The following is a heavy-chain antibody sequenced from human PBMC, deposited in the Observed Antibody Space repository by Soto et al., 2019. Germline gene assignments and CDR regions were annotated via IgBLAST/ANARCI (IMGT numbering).Heavy chain of an antibody. J-gene: IGHJ3*02. CDR1: GFTFSSYA. V-gene: IGHV3-30-3*01. Sequence: QVQLVESGGGVVQPGRSLRLSCAASGFTFSSYAMHWVRQAPGKGLEWVAVISYDGSNKYYADSVKGRFTISRDNSKNTMYLKMNILSAEDTDVYYCARDADDAFDIWGQGTMVTVSS. CDR2: ISYDGSNK. CDR3: ARDADDAFDI.